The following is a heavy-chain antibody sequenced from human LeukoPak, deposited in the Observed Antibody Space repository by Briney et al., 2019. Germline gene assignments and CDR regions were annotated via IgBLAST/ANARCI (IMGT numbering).Heavy chain of an antibody. CDR2: INHSGST. J-gene: IGHJ5*02. D-gene: IGHD6-6*01. CDR3: ARGRGSSSVGWFDP. V-gene: IGHV4-34*01. CDR1: GGSFSGYY. Sequence: SETLSLTCAVYGGSFSGYYWSWIRQPPGKGLEWIWEINHSGSTNYNPSLKSRVTISVDTSKNQFSLKLSSVTAADTAVYYCARGRGSSSVGWFDPWGQGTLVTVSS.